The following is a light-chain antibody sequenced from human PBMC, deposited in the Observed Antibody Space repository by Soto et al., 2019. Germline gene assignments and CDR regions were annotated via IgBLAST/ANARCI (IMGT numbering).Light chain of an antibody. Sequence: EIVLTQSPGTLSLSPGERATLSCRASQSVSSSYLAWYQHKPGQAPRLLIYGASSRATGIPDRFSGSGSGTDFTLTISSLEPEDAAVYYCQQRSNWPPITFGQGTRLEIK. CDR1: QSVSSSY. CDR3: QQRSNWPPIT. J-gene: IGKJ5*01. V-gene: IGKV3D-20*02. CDR2: GAS.